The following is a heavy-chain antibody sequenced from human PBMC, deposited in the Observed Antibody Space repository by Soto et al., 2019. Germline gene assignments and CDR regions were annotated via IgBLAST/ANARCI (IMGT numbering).Heavy chain of an antibody. CDR1: GFTLSGYA. J-gene: IGHJ4*02. D-gene: IGHD3-22*01. CDR3: ARDQAYDSSGYFNFDY. Sequence: PGGSLRLSCAASGFTLSGYAMDWVRQAPGKGLEYVAGISSNGVGTYYANSVQGRFTISRDNSKNTLYLQMNSLRAEDTAVYYCARDQAYDSSGYFNFDYWGQGTLVTVSS. CDR2: ISSNGVGT. V-gene: IGHV3-64*04.